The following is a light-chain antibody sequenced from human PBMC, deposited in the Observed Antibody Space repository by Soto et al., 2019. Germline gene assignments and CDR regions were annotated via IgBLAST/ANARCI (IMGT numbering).Light chain of an antibody. CDR1: SSDVGGYNY. J-gene: IGLJ1*01. CDR2: EVN. CDR3: SSYAGSSNV. Sequence: QSVLTQPASVSGSPGQSVSISCTGTSSDVGGYNYVSWYQQHPGKAPKVMIYEVNKRPSGVPDRFSGSKSGNTASLTVSGLQAEDEADYYCSSYAGSSNVFGTGTKVTVL. V-gene: IGLV2-8*01.